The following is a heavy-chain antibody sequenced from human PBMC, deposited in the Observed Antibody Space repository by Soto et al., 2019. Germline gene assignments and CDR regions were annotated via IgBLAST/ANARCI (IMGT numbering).Heavy chain of an antibody. D-gene: IGHD3-16*01. CDR3: VRETGGGTFDI. CDR1: GFSLSDPKMC. Sequence: QVTLEESGPVLAKPTETLTLTCTASGFSLSDPKMCVSWFRQAPGKALEWLAHIFANDEQSYNTTLRNRLTISKDPPKYQVGLSMTDVDPGDTDPYYCVRETGGGTFDIWGQGTMVIVSS. CDR2: IFANDEQ. V-gene: IGHV2-26*01. J-gene: IGHJ3*02.